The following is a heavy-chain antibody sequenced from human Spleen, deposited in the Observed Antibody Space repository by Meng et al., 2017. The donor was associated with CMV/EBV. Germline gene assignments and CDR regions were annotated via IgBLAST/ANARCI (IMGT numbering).Heavy chain of an antibody. CDR3: ARDVSSSYYYYYYGMDV. J-gene: IGHJ6*02. V-gene: IGHV3-23*03. D-gene: IGHD6-6*01. CDR2: IYSGDSRT. Sequence: GGSLRLSCAASGFTFSSYAMSWVRQAPGKGLEWVSAIYSGDSRTFYADSVKGRFTISRDYANNTLYLQMNSLRAEDTAVYYCARDVSSSYYYYYYGMDVWGQGTTVTVSS. CDR1: GFTFSSYA.